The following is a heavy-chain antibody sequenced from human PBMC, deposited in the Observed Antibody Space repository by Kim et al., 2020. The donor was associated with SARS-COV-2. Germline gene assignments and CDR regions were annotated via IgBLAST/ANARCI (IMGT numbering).Heavy chain of an antibody. CDR3: ARSVTHDY. D-gene: IGHD4-4*01. Sequence: SGSPNYHPSRKSRVNISVDTSKNQFSLKLSSVTAADTAVYYCARSVTHDYWGQGTLVTVSS. J-gene: IGHJ4*02. CDR2: SGSP. V-gene: IGHV4-59*01.